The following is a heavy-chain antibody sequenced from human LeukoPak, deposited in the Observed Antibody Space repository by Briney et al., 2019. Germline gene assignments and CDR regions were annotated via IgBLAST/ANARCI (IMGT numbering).Heavy chain of an antibody. CDR2: LYHSGTI. D-gene: IGHD3-3*01. Sequence: SETLSLTCTVSGDSLRTTTYYWGWIRQPPGKGLEWIGGLYHSGTIYYNPSLKSRVTISADKSKNHFSLKLTSVTAADTAVYYCARGTGDLTIFGVVTSYYMDVWGKGTTVTVSS. CDR3: ARGTGDLTIFGVVTSYYMDV. CDR1: GDSLRTTTYY. V-gene: IGHV4-39*07. J-gene: IGHJ6*03.